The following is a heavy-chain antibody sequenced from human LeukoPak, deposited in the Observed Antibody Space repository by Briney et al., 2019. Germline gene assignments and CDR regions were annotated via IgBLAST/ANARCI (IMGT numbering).Heavy chain of an antibody. CDR3: ARYGRDCSGGSCYWDISRYYYYYYMDV. CDR1: GFTFSSYG. D-gene: IGHD2-15*01. V-gene: IGHV3-74*01. Sequence: GGSLRLSCAASGFTFSSYGMHWVRQVPGKGLVWVSRINSDGSSTSYADSVKGRFTISRDNAKNTLYLQMNSLRAEDTAVYYCARYGRDCSGGSCYWDISRYYYYYYMDVWGKGTTVTVSS. CDR2: INSDGSST. J-gene: IGHJ6*03.